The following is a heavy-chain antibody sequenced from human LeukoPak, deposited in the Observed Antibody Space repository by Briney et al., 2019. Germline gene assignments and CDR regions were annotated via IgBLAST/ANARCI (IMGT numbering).Heavy chain of an antibody. CDR3: AVLTGSFDY. D-gene: IGHD3-9*01. CDR1: GGTFSSYA. CDR2: INPSGGST. J-gene: IGHJ4*02. V-gene: IGHV1-46*01. Sequence: ASVKVSCKASGGTFSSYAISWVRQAPGQGLEWMGIINPSGGSTSYAQKFQGRVTMTRDTSTSTVYMELSSLRSEDMAVYYCAVLTGSFDYWGQGTLVTVSS.